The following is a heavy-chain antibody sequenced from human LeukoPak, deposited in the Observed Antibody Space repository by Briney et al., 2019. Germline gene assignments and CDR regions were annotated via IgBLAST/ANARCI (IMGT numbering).Heavy chain of an antibody. CDR1: GDTFTSYD. Sequence: ASVKVSCKASGDTFTSYDINWVRHATGQGPEWIVCMNPNRGNTGYAEKFQGRVTMTRNNSISKAYMELSSLRSEDTVFFFRQKTVYEVLSGFHNYYGMDVWGQGTTVTVSS. CDR2: MNPNRGNT. J-gene: IGHJ6*02. V-gene: IGHV1-8*01. CDR3: QKTVYEVLSGFHNYYGMDV. D-gene: IGHD5/OR15-5a*01.